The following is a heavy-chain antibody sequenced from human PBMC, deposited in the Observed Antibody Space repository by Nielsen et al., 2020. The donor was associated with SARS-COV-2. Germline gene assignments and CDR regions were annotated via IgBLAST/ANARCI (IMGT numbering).Heavy chain of an antibody. Sequence: WIRQPPGKGLEWISSISTSGSYKYYPDSVKDRFTISRDNAKNSLFLQMNSLRDEETGVYYCTRDRDRGGPEEGGVWGRGTMVSVSS. CDR2: ISTSGSYK. CDR3: TRDRDRGGPEEGGV. J-gene: IGHJ3*01. V-gene: IGHV3-21*06. D-gene: IGHD2-15*01.